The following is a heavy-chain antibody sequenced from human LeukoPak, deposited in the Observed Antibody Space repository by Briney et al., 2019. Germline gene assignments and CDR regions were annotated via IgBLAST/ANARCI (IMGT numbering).Heavy chain of an antibody. D-gene: IGHD3-22*01. CDR2: ISAYNGNT. Sequence: ASVEVSCKASGYTFTSYGISWVRQAPGQGLEWMGWISAYNGNTNYAQKLQGRVTMTTDTSTSTAYMELRSLRSDDTAVYYCARDSSGYLVFDYWGQGTLVTVSS. CDR3: ARDSSGYLVFDY. CDR1: GYTFTSYG. J-gene: IGHJ4*02. V-gene: IGHV1-18*01.